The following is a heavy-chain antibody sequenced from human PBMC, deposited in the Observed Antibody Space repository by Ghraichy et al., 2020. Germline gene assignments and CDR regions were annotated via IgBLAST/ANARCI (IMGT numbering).Heavy chain of an antibody. D-gene: IGHD2-8*02. CDR1: GGSITSSSHY. V-gene: IGHV4-39*01. J-gene: IGHJ4*02. CDR2: INYAGST. CDR3: ARRDCTGGVCRGGDL. Sequence: SETLSLTCNVSGGSITSSSHYWGWIRQPPGKGLEWLGSINYAGSTYNNNPSLKSRVTMSVDTSKSQFSLKLTSVTAADTAVYFCARRDCTGGVCRGGDLWGQGTLVAVSS.